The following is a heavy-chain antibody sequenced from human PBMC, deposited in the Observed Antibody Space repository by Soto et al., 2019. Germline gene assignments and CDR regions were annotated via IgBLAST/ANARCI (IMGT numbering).Heavy chain of an antibody. J-gene: IGHJ4*02. CDR1: GVPMSSTSSY. CDR3: ARQGVY. CDR2: INYNGST. Sequence: QLQLQESGPGLVKPSETLSVTCTVSGVPMSSTSSYWGWIRQPPGKGAEWIGSINYNGSTYYIPSLRSRITISVDTSKNHFSLRLTSVTAEDAAVYYCARQGVYWGQGMLVTVAS. V-gene: IGHV4-39*01.